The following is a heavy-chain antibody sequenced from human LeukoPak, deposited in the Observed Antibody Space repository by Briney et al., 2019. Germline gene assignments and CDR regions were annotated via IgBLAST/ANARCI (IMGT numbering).Heavy chain of an antibody. CDR3: ARSESTYYYDISGYLSDP. CDR1: GYTFTSYG. D-gene: IGHD3-22*01. V-gene: IGHV1-18*01. J-gene: IGHJ5*02. CDR2: ISAYNGYT. Sequence: GASVKVSCKASGYTFTSYGITWVRQAPGQGLEWMGWISAYNGYTNYAQKLQGRVLMTTDTSTSTAYMELRSLRSGDTAVYYCARSESTYYYDISGYLSDPWGQGTLVTVSS.